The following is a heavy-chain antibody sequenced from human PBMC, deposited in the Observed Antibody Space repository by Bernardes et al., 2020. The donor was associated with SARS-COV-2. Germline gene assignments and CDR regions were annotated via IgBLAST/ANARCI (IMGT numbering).Heavy chain of an antibody. Sequence: GGSLRLSCVASGFTFNNFGMHWVRQAPGKGLEWVAVISYEGSKKYYADSVEGRFTISKDNSKNTVYLQMNSLRPEDTAVYYCAKVQEIFWIRPEYSAMDVGSQGTTVAVAS. CDR2: ISYEGSKK. J-gene: IGHJ6*02. D-gene: IGHD3-3*01. CDR3: AKVQEIFWIRPEYSAMDV. CDR1: GFTFNNFG. V-gene: IGHV3-30*18.